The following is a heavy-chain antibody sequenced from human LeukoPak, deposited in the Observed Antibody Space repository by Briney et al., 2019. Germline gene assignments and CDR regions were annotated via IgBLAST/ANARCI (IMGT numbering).Heavy chain of an antibody. V-gene: IGHV3-30*03. Sequence: PGGSLRLSCAASGFTFSSYGMHWVRQAPGKGLEWVAVISYDGSNKYYADSVKGRFTISRDNSKNTLYLQMNSLRAEDTAVYYCAYPGHSSSWSPYYDYWGQGTLVTVSS. CDR2: ISYDGSNK. D-gene: IGHD6-13*01. J-gene: IGHJ4*02. CDR3: AYPGHSSSWSPYYDY. CDR1: GFTFSSYG.